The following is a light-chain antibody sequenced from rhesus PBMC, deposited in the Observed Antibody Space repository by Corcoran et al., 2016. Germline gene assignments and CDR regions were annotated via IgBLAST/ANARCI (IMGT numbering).Light chain of an antibody. J-gene: IGKJ2*01. CDR1: ECVSVFGINL. V-gene: IGKV7-13*01. CDR3: LQSKNSPCS. CDR2: QAY. Sequence: DIVLTQSPASLAVSPGQRATIPCRASECVSVFGINLIHWYQQKPGTPQKLLIYQAYNKDTGGPARFSGSGTGNEFTRTIKTMGADDAADYYCLQSKNSPCSFGRGTKVEIK.